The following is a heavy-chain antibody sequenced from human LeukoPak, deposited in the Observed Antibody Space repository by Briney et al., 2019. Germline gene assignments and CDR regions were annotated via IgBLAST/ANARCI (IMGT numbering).Heavy chain of an antibody. CDR1: GGSISSSNW. V-gene: IGHV4-4*02. D-gene: IGHD6-13*01. CDR2: IYHSGST. Sequence: SETLSLTCAVSGGSISSSNWWSWVRQPPGKGPEWIGEIYHSGSTNYNPSLKSRVTISVDKSKNQFSLKLSSVTAADTAVYYCARDPRSSWGGFDYWGQGTLVTVSS. CDR3: ARDPRSSWGGFDY. J-gene: IGHJ4*02.